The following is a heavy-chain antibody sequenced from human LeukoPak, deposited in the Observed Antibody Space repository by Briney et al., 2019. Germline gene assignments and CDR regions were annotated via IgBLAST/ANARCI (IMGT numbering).Heavy chain of an antibody. V-gene: IGHV3-74*01. CDR3: ARERLYSSSWGVFDY. CDR1: GFTFSSYW. CDR2: INSDGSST. Sequence: GWSLRLSCAASGFTFSSYWMHWVRQAPGKRLVWVSRINSDGSSTSYADSVKGRFTISRDNAKNTLYLQMNSLRAEDTAVYYCARERLYSSSWGVFDYWGQGTLVTVSS. D-gene: IGHD6-13*01. J-gene: IGHJ4*02.